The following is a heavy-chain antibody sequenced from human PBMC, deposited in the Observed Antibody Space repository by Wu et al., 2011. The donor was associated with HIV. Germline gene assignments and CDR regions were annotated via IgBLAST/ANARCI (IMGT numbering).Heavy chain of an antibody. CDR2: DHPYLWYS. D-gene: IGHD6-13*01. Sequence: LVQSGAEVREPGSLGEGLLQGFWRHFEEYAFSWVRQAPGQGLEWMGGDHPYLWYSKLRTEIPGQSHDYHDASTGTAYMELSSLRPEDTAMYYCARSAYSSSRWNHYYGLDVWGQGTTVTVSS. CDR3: ARSAYSSSRWNHYYGLDV. J-gene: IGHJ6*01. CDR1: RHFEEYA. V-gene: IGHV1-69*05.